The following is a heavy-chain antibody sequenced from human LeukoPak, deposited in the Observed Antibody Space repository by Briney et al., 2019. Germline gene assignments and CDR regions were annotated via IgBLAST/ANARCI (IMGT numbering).Heavy chain of an antibody. CDR3: ARGVSAAGMGDWFDP. Sequence: ASVKVSCKASGYTFTGYYMHWVRQAPGQGLEWMGWINPNSGGTNYAWKFQGRVTMTVDTSISTAYMELTRLRSDDTAVYYCARGVSAAGMGDWFDPWGQGTLVTVSS. CDR2: INPNSGGT. J-gene: IGHJ5*02. CDR1: GYTFTGYY. D-gene: IGHD6-13*01. V-gene: IGHV1-2*02.